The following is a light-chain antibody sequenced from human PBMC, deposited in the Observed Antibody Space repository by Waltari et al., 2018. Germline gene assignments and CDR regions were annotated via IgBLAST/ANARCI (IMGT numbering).Light chain of an antibody. CDR3: QQSYSPPPIT. CDR2: AGS. Sequence: DLRLTQSPSHLSVSVGDRVTITCRASEDVQKYLNWYQQKPGKAPKLLIYAGSSLQSGVPSRFSGSGFGTDFTLTITSLQPEDFGSYYCQQSYSPPPITFGQGTRLESK. CDR1: EDVQKY. J-gene: IGKJ5*01. V-gene: IGKV1-39*01.